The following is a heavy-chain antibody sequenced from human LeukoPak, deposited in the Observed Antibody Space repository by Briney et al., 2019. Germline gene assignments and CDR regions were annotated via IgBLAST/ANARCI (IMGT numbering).Heavy chain of an antibody. Sequence: GESLKISCEASGYTFTHQWIGWVRQMPGAGLEWVGIIYPRDSDTIYSPSFQGHVTISADTSINTAYLEWRSLEASDTAMYYCARHSDVVGAIWGQGPQVTVSS. CDR3: ARHSDVVGAI. V-gene: IGHV5-51*01. CDR1: GYTFTHQW. CDR2: IYPRDSDT. D-gene: IGHD3-16*01. J-gene: IGHJ4*02.